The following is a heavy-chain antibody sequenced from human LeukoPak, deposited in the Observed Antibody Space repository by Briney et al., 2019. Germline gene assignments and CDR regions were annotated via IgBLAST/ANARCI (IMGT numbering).Heavy chain of an antibody. Sequence: GASVKVSCKASGGTFSSYALTWVRQAPGQGLEWMGGIIPIFGTANYAQKFQGRVTITADKSTSTAYMELSSLRSEDTAVYYCASLYYYDNRGYYLGSRHFHHWGQGTLVTVSS. CDR1: GGTFSSYA. CDR3: ASLYYYDNRGYYLGSRHFHH. D-gene: IGHD3-22*01. V-gene: IGHV1-69*06. J-gene: IGHJ1*01. CDR2: IIPIFGTA.